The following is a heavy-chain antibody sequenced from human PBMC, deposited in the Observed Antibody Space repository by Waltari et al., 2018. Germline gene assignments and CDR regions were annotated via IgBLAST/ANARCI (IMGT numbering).Heavy chain of an antibody. Sequence: QVQLQESGPSLLKPSETPSLSCTVSGGSISGVYWGWVRQPPGKGLDWIGYIYYTGSTNFNPSLKSRVTMSVDTSKNQFSLKLSSVTAADTAFYYCARGGGGDWEWFDPWGQGTLVTVSS. D-gene: IGHD2-21*02. V-gene: IGHV4-59*01. CDR1: GGSISGVY. CDR3: ARGGGGDWEWFDP. CDR2: IYYTGST. J-gene: IGHJ5*02.